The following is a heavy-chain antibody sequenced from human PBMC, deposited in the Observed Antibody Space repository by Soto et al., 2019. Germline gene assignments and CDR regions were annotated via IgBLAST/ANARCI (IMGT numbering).Heavy chain of an antibody. CDR2: IYSGGST. CDR1: GFTVSSNY. Sequence: GGSLRLSCAASGFTVSSNYMSWVRQAPGKGLEWVSVIYSGGSTYYADSVKGRFTISRDNSKNTLYLQMNSLRAEDTAVYCCARAQWELRFHWFDPWGQGTLVTVSS. D-gene: IGHD1-26*01. J-gene: IGHJ5*02. CDR3: ARAQWELRFHWFDP. V-gene: IGHV3-53*01.